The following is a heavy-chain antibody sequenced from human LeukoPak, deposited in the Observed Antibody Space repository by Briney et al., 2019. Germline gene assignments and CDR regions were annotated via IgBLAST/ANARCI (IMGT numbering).Heavy chain of an antibody. Sequence: GGSLRLSCEASGFSFYNYAMTWVRQAPGRGLEWFSGISGRGGSTYYSVKGRFTISRDNSKNTLFLQMSNLRAEDTAVYHCAKAGEYCPHGSGYSENYYFDYWGQGTLVTVSS. CDR3: AKAGEYCPHGSGYSENYYFDY. D-gene: IGHD2-8*01. J-gene: IGHJ4*02. CDR2: ISGRGGST. CDR1: GFSFYNYA. V-gene: IGHV3-23*01.